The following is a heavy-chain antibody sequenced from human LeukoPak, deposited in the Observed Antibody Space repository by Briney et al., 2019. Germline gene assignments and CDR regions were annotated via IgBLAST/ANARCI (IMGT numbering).Heavy chain of an antibody. J-gene: IGHJ4*02. Sequence: SETLSLTCTVSGGSFTNYYWSWIRQPPGKGLEWIGYVYYSGSTNYNPSLTSRATISVDTSKNQFSLKLSSVTAADTAVYYCARAGSAHADFDYWGQGTLVTVSS. CDR2: VYYSGST. V-gene: IGHV4-59*01. CDR1: GGSFTNYY. D-gene: IGHD2-15*01. CDR3: ARAGSAHADFDY.